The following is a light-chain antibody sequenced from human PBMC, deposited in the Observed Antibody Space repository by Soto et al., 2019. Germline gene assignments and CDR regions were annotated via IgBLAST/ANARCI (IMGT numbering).Light chain of an antibody. V-gene: IGKV1-39*01. CDR3: QQSYITWYT. J-gene: IGKJ2*01. CDR1: QSISSY. CDR2: AAS. Sequence: DTQVTQTPPALSASVRARVTITCRASQSISSYLNWYQQKPGKAPKLLIYAASSLQSGVPSRFSGSGSGTDFTLTISSLPPEDFATYYSQQSYITWYTVGQGT.